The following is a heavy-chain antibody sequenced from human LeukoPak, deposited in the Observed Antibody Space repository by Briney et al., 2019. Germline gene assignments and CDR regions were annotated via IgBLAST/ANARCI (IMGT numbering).Heavy chain of an antibody. J-gene: IGHJ6*03. Sequence: TPSQTLSLTCTVSGGSISSGSYYWSWIRQPAGKGLEWIGRIYTSGSTNYNPSLKSRVTISVDTSKNQFSLKLSSVTAADTAVYYCARRLTPLSSSQKRYYYYYYYMDVWGKGTTVTVSS. D-gene: IGHD6-13*01. CDR3: ARRLTPLSSSQKRYYYYYYYMDV. V-gene: IGHV4-61*02. CDR1: GGSISSGSYY. CDR2: IYTSGST.